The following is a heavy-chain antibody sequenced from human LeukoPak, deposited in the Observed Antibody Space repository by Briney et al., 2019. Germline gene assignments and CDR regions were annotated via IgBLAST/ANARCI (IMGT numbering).Heavy chain of an antibody. CDR1: GGSISSYY. V-gene: IGHV4-59*08. CDR3: ARRKLLWFGEGFDP. CDR2: IYYSGST. Sequence: PSETLSLTCTVSGGSISSYYWSWIRQPPGKGLEWIGYIYYSGSTNYNPSLKSRVTISVDTSKNQFSLKLGSVTAADTAVYYCARRKLLWFGEGFDPWGQGTLVTVSS. J-gene: IGHJ5*02. D-gene: IGHD3-10*01.